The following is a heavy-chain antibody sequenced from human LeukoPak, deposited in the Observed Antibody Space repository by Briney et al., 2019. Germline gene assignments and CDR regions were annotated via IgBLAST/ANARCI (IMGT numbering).Heavy chain of an antibody. V-gene: IGHV3-23*01. D-gene: IGHD2-8*01. CDR1: GFTFSSYA. CDR3: ARDLGYCTNGVCHTRFDY. J-gene: IGHJ4*02. CDR2: ISGSGGST. Sequence: GGSLRLSCAASGFTFSSYAMSWVRQAPGKGLEWVSAISGSGGSTYYADSVKGRFTISRDNSKNTLYLQMNSLRAEDTAVYYCARDLGYCTNGVCHTRFDYWGQGTLVAVSS.